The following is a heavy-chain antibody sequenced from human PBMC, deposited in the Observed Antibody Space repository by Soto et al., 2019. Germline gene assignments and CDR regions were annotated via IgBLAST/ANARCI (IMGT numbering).Heavy chain of an antibody. CDR2: IWYDGSNK. V-gene: IGHV3-33*01. D-gene: IGHD4-17*01. J-gene: IGHJ4*02. CDR3: ARERNPYGDRNLDY. Sequence: GGSLRLSCAASGFTFSRYGMHWVRQAPGKGLEWVAVIWYDGSNKYYADSVKGRFTISRDNSKNTLNLQMNSLRAEDTAVYYCARERNPYGDRNLDYWGQGTLVTVSS. CDR1: GFTFSRYG.